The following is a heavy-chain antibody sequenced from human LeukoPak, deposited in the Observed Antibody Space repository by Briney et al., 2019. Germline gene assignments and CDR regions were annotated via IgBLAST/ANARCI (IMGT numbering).Heavy chain of an antibody. CDR3: ARDYYDSSGYLYFDY. CDR2: IIPIFGTA. CDR1: GGTFSSYA. Sequence: SVKVSCKASGGTFSSYAISWVRQAPGQGLEWMGGIIPIFGTANYAQKFQGRVTITADESTSTAYMELSSLRSEDTAVYYCARDYYDSSGYLYFDYWGQGTLITISS. V-gene: IGHV1-69*13. D-gene: IGHD3-22*01. J-gene: IGHJ4*02.